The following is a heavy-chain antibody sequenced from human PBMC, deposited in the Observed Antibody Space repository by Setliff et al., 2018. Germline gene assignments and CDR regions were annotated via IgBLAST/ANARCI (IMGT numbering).Heavy chain of an antibody. CDR1: GYIFTNYV. CDR2: INVANGNT. D-gene: IGHD6-13*01. V-gene: IGHV1-3*01. CDR3: ARAGSAPAGRKGILEY. Sequence: ASVKVSCKASGYIFTNYVIQWVRQAPGQGLEWMGWINVANGNTRYSQKLQGRVTITMDTPATTVYMEVTSLRSEDTAVYYCARAGSAPAGRKGILEYWGQGSLVTVSS. J-gene: IGHJ4*02.